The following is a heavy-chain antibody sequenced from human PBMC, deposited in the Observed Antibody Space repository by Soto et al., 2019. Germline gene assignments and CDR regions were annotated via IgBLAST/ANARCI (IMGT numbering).Heavy chain of an antibody. D-gene: IGHD6-13*01. V-gene: IGHV1-2*04. CDR2: INPNSGGT. CDR1: GYTFTGYY. Sequence: ASVKVSCKASGYTFTGYYMHWVRQAPGQGLEWMGWINPNSGGTNYAQKFQGWVTMTRDTSISTAYMELSRLRSDDTAVYYCARGQQQLVGSNYYGMAVWGQGTTVTVSS. J-gene: IGHJ6*02. CDR3: ARGQQQLVGSNYYGMAV.